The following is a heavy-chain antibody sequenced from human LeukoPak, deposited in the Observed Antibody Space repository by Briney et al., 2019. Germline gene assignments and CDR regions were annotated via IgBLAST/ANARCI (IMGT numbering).Heavy chain of an antibody. CDR2: IWYDGSNK. CDR3: ARGRRIAAAGLYYFDY. D-gene: IGHD6-13*01. CDR1: GFTFSSYG. J-gene: IGHJ4*02. V-gene: IGHV3-33*01. Sequence: GRSLRLSCAASGFTFSSYGMHWVRQAPGTGLEWVAVIWYDGSNKYYADSVKGRFTISRDNSKNTLYLQMNSLRAEDTAVYYCARGRRIAAAGLYYFDYWGQGTLVTVSS.